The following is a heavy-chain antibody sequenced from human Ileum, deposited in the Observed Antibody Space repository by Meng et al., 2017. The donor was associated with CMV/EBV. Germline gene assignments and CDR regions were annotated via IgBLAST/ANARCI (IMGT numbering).Heavy chain of an antibody. Sequence: GESLKISCAASGFTFSSYAMHWVRQAPGKGLEWVAVISYDGSNKYYADSVKGRFTISRDNSKNTLYLQMNSLRAEDTAVYYCARDEYCSSTSCSDLYYYGMDVWGQGTTVTVSS. V-gene: IGHV3-30-3*01. CDR1: GFTFSSYA. CDR2: ISYDGSNK. D-gene: IGHD2-2*01. CDR3: ARDEYCSSTSCSDLYYYGMDV. J-gene: IGHJ6*02.